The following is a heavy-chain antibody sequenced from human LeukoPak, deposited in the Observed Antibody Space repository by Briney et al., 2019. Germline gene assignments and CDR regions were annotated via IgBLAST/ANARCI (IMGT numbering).Heavy chain of an antibody. CDR1: GYTFTGYY. Sequence: ASMKVSCKASGYTFTGYYMHWVRQAPGQGLEWMGWINPNSGGTNYAQKFQGRVTMTRDTSISTAYMELSRLRSDDTAVYYCARPPGIAVAGTGDYWGQGTLVTVSS. CDR3: ARPPGIAVAGTGDY. CDR2: INPNSGGT. D-gene: IGHD6-19*01. V-gene: IGHV1-2*02. J-gene: IGHJ4*02.